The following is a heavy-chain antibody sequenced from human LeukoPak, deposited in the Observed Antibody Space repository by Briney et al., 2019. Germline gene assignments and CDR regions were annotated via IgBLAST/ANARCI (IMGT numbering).Heavy chain of an antibody. J-gene: IGHJ4*02. CDR3: AKGRSVVVPAAYLDY. D-gene: IGHD2-2*01. Sequence: PGGSLRLSCAASGFTFSSYAMSWVRQAPGKGLVWVSAISGSGGSTYYADSVKGRFTISRDNSKDTLYLQMNSLRAEDTAVYYCAKGRSVVVPAAYLDYWGQGTLVTVSS. CDR2: ISGSGGST. V-gene: IGHV3-23*01. CDR1: GFTFSSYA.